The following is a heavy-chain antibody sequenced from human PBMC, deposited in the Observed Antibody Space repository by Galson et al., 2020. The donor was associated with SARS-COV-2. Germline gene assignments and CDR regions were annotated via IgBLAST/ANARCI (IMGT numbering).Heavy chain of an antibody. V-gene: IGHV1-8*01. J-gene: IGHJ6*03. Sequence: ASVKVSCKTSGYTFTSEDINWVRQAPGQGLEWMGWMNPNSGNTGYAQTFQGRVIMTRDTSVSTAYMQLDSLRSEDTAVYFCARGVRQQRFSNTLLRKDYFYYYLDVWGKGTTVTVSS. CDR3: ARGVRQQRFSNTLLRKDYFYYYLDV. CDR1: GYTFTSED. D-gene: IGHD6-13*01. CDR2: MNPNSGNT.